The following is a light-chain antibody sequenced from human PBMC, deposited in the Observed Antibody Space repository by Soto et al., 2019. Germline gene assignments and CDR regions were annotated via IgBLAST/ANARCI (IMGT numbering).Light chain of an antibody. CDR1: QRLLYKSNNKNY. V-gene: IGKV4-1*01. CDR2: WAS. Sequence: DTVLSQSPASLAVSLGGRATINCKSSQRLLYKSNNKNYLAWYQHIPGQPPKLLIFWASTRDSGVPDRFSDSGSETDFTLTISNVQADDAAVYYCQQYYNPPWTFGQGTKVEI. CDR3: QQYYNPPWT. J-gene: IGKJ1*01.